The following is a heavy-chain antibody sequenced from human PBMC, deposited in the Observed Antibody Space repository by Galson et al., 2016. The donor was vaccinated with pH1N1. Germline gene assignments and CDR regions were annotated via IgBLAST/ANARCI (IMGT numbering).Heavy chain of an antibody. Sequence: SLRLSCAASGFTFNKYAMTRVRQAPGKGLEWVSAISGSGRDTYYADSVKGRFTISNENSKDTGYLQMNSLTVEDTAIYYCAKVPRSGFNAYGVDYGGQGTLVSVSS. CDR2: ISGSGRDT. CDR1: GFTFNKYA. D-gene: IGHD5-12*01. V-gene: IGHV3-23*01. J-gene: IGHJ4*02. CDR3: AKVPRSGFNAYGVDY.